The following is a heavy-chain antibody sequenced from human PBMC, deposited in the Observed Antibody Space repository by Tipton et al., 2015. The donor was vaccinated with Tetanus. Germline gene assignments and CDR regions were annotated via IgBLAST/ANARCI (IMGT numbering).Heavy chain of an antibody. J-gene: IGHJ6*02. Sequence: TLSLTCIVSGGSMSGSGHYGAWVRQSPGKGLEWIGSVSYSGRTYYSPSLKSRVNMSVDTSKKDFSVRLGSVTAADTAVYYCVTVNFPNYYHYGMNVWGQGTTVTVSS. V-gene: IGHV4-39*02. D-gene: IGHD1-1*01. CDR1: GGSMSGSGHY. CDR3: VTVNFPNYYHYGMNV. CDR2: VSYSGRT.